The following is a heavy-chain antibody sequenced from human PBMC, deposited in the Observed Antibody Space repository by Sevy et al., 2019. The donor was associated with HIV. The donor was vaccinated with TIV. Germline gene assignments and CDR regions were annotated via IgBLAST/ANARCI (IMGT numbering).Heavy chain of an antibody. V-gene: IGHV3-21*01. CDR2: ISRSSSYI. D-gene: IGHD3-10*01. J-gene: IGHJ4*02. CDR1: GFFFNTYN. Sequence: LGGSLRLSCATSGFFFNTYNMNWVRQAPGKGLEWVSSISRSSSYINYADSVKGRFTISRDNAENSLFLQMNSLRAEDTAVYYCVRGDRGWGITRYYFDYWGQGTLVTVSS. CDR3: VRGDRGWGITRYYFDY.